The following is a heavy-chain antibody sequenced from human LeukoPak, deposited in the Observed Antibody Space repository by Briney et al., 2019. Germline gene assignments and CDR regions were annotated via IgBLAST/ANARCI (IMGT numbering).Heavy chain of an antibody. J-gene: IGHJ3*02. D-gene: IGHD3-22*01. CDR2: IRSKANSYAT. CDR1: GFTFSGSA. V-gene: IGHV3-73*01. CDR3: TRHGGRDYYDSTEDAFDI. Sequence: GGSLRLSCAASGFTFSGSAMHWVRQASGKGLEWVGRIRSKANSYATAYAASVKGRFTISRDASKNMAYLQMNSLKTEDTAVYYCTRHGGRDYYDSTEDAFDIWGQGTMVTVSS.